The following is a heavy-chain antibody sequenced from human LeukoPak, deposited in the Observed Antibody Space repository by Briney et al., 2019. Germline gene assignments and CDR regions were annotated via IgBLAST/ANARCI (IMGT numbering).Heavy chain of an antibody. D-gene: IGHD7-27*01. J-gene: IGHJ4*02. V-gene: IGHV3-23*01. CDR2: ISGSGDNT. CDR3: ARGPHWDPHFDY. Sequence: PGGSLRLSCAASGFTFSSYAMNWVRQAPGKGLEWVSIISGSGDNTYYTDSVKGRFTISRDNSKNTLFLQMNSLRAEDTAVYYCARGPHWDPHFDYWGQGTLVTVSS. CDR1: GFTFSSYA.